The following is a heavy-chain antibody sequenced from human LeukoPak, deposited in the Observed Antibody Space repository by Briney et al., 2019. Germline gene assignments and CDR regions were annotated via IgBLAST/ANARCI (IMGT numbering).Heavy chain of an antibody. CDR3: ARDRGIFRYYYGSGSTSPRAPMGAFDI. D-gene: IGHD3-10*01. J-gene: IGHJ3*02. V-gene: IGHV4-4*02. CDR2: IYHSGST. Sequence: PSETLSLTCAVSGGSISSSNWWSGVRQPPGKGLEGIGEIYHSGSTNYNPSLKRRVTISVHKSKHHFSLKLSSVTAAVTAVYYCARDRGIFRYYYGSGSTSPRAPMGAFDIWGQGTMVTVSS. CDR1: GGSISSSNW.